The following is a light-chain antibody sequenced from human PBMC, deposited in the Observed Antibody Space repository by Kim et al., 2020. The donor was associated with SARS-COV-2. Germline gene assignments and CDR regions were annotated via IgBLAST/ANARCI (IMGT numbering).Light chain of an antibody. CDR2: GAS. J-gene: IGKJ2*01. CDR3: HQYATSPLT. V-gene: IGKV3-20*01. Sequence: EIVLTQSPDTLSLSPGERATLSCWASQTITSNYLAWYQQTPGQAPRLLIYGASNRATGIPERFSGSGSGTDFTLTISRLEPEDFAVYNCHQYATSPLTFGQGTKLEI. CDR1: QTITSNY.